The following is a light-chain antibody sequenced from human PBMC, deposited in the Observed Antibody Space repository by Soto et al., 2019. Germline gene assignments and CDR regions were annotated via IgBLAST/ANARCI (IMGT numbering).Light chain of an antibody. Sequence: EIVLTQSPGTLSLSPGERATLSCRASQSISSNFLARYQQKPGRAPRLLIYGASSRATGIPDRFSGSGSGTDFTLTISRLEPEDLAVYYCQQYGGSPRTFGQGTKVEIK. CDR1: QSISSNF. J-gene: IGKJ1*01. V-gene: IGKV3-20*01. CDR2: GAS. CDR3: QQYGGSPRT.